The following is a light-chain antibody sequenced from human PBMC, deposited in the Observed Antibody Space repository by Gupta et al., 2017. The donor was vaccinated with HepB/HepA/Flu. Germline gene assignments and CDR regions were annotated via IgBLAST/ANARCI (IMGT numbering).Light chain of an antibody. CDR1: QSIGIS. CDR2: YAS. J-gene: IGKJ2*01. Sequence: EIVLTQSPDFQSVAPKEKVTITCRASQSIGISLHWYQQKPDQSPKLLIKYASQSFSGVPSRFSGSGSGTDFTLTINSLEAEDAATYYCQQSSTSPYTFGQGTKLEIK. V-gene: IGKV6-21*01. CDR3: QQSSTSPYT.